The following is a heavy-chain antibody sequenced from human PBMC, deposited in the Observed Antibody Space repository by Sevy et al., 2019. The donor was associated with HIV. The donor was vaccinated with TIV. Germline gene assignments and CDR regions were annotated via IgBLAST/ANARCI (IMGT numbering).Heavy chain of an antibody. V-gene: IGHV4-4*07. CDR2: IFSSGCI. Sequence: SETLSLTCTFSGDSITNYYWNWIRQPAGKALEWIGRIFSSGCITYNPSLKSRVTLSVDMSKNQFSLNLSSVSAADTAVYYCASSPYVMGERPNWYFDLWGPGTLVTVSS. J-gene: IGHJ2*01. CDR1: GDSITNYY. D-gene: IGHD1-26*01. CDR3: ASSPYVMGERPNWYFDL.